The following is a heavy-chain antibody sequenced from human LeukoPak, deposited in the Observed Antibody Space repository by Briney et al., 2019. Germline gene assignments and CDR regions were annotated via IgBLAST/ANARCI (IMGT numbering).Heavy chain of an antibody. D-gene: IGHD2-8*01. CDR3: AREGLRGEYFDY. CDR1: GGSISTTTYH. CDR2: IYYSGST. J-gene: IGHJ4*02. V-gene: IGHV4-39*01. Sequence: PSETLSLTCAVSGGSISTTTYHWGWIRQPPGKGLEWFGNIYYSGSTFYNPSLKRRVNIFLDTSKNQFSLRLTSVTAADTAVYYCAREGLRGEYFDYWGQGTLVSVSS.